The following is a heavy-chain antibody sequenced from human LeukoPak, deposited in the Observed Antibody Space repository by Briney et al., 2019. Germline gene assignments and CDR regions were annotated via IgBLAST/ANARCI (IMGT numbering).Heavy chain of an antibody. CDR1: GYTFTSYG. CDR2: ISAYNGNA. Sequence: SVKVSCKASGYTFTSYGISWVRQAPGQGLEWMEWISAYNGNANYAQKLQGRVTMTTDTSTSTAYMELRSLRSDDTAVYYCAREDAYNKGDHYYYYYMDVWGKGTTVTVSS. D-gene: IGHD5-24*01. V-gene: IGHV1-18*01. J-gene: IGHJ6*03. CDR3: AREDAYNKGDHYYYYYMDV.